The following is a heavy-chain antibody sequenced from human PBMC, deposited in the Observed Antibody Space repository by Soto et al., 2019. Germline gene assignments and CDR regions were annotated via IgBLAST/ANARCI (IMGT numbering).Heavy chain of an antibody. CDR2: IIPIFGTA. Sequence: QVQLVQSGAEVKKPGSSVKVSCKASGGTFSSYAISWVRQAPGQGLEWMGGIIPIFGTANYAQKFQGRVTITADESTSTAYMELSSLRSEDTAVYYCARGIKYSSSSWDYYYGMDVWGQGTTVTVSS. CDR3: ARGIKYSSSSWDYYYGMDV. V-gene: IGHV1-69*12. J-gene: IGHJ6*02. CDR1: GGTFSSYA. D-gene: IGHD6-6*01.